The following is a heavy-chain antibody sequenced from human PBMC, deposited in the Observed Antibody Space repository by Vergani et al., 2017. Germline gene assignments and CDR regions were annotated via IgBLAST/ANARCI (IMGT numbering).Heavy chain of an antibody. J-gene: IGHJ4*02. V-gene: IGHV3-13*01. D-gene: IGHD3-22*01. CDR1: GFTFSSYD. Sequence: EVQLVESGGGLVKPGGSLRLSCAASGFTFSSYDMHWVRQATGKGLEWVSAIGTAGDTYYPGSVKGRFTISRENAKNSLYLQMNSLRAGDTAVYYCARAYYYDSSGHYYFDYWGQGTLVTVSS. CDR3: ARAYYYDSSGHYYFDY. CDR2: IGTAGDT.